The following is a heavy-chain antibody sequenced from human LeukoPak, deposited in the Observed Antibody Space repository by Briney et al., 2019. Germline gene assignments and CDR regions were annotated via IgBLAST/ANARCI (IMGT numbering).Heavy chain of an antibody. CDR2: INHSGST. CDR1: GVSFSGYY. CDR3: ARLSTSGLLDY. Sequence: SETLSLTCAVYGVSFSGYYWSWIRQPPGKGLEWIGEINHSGSTNYNPSLKSRVTISVDTSKNQFSLKLSSVTAADTAVYYCARLSTSGLLDYWGQGTLVTVSS. V-gene: IGHV4-34*01. J-gene: IGHJ4*02. D-gene: IGHD5/OR15-5a*01.